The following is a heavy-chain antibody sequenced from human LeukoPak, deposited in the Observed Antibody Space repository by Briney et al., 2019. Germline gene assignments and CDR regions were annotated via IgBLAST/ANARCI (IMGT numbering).Heavy chain of an antibody. J-gene: IGHJ6*03. CDR2: IYYSGST. D-gene: IGHD2-2*01. V-gene: IGHV4-59*08. CDR3: ARVVVVPAATYYSYYYMDV. Sequence: ASETLSLTCTVSGGSISSYYWSWIRQPPGRGLEWIGYIYYSGSTNYNPSLKSRVTISVDTSKNQFSLKLSSVTAADTAVYYCARVVVVPAATYYSYYYMDVWGKGITVTVSS. CDR1: GGSISSYY.